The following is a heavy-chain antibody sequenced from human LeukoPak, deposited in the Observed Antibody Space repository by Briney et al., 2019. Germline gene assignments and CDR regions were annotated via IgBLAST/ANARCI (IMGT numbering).Heavy chain of an antibody. D-gene: IGHD6-13*01. CDR1: GYTFTGYY. J-gene: IGHJ4*02. Sequence: ASVKVSCKASGYTFTGYYMHWVRQAPGQGLEWMGWIDPNSGGTNYAQKFQGRVTMTRDTSISTAYMELSRLRSDDTAVYYCARDQAQLWELFFDYWGQGTLVTVSS. CDR3: ARDQAQLWELFFDY. V-gene: IGHV1-2*02. CDR2: IDPNSGGT.